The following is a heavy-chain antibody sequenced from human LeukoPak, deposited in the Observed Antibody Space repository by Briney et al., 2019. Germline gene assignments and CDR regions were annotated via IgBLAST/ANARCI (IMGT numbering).Heavy chain of an antibody. CDR3: ARDHPYSAGAFDI. Sequence: ASVKVSCKASGGTFSSYAISWVRQAPGQGLEWMGGIIPIFGTANYAQKLQGRVTITADESTSTAYMELSSLRSEDTAVYYCARDHPYSAGAFDIWGQGTMVTVSS. CDR2: IIPIFGTA. J-gene: IGHJ3*02. D-gene: IGHD2-21*01. CDR1: GGTFSSYA. V-gene: IGHV1-69*13.